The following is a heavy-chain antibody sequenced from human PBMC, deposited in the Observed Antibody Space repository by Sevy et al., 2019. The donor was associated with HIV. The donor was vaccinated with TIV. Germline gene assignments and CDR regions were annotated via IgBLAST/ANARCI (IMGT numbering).Heavy chain of an antibody. V-gene: IGHV3-30-3*01. CDR1: GFTFSSYA. CDR2: ISYDGSNK. J-gene: IGHJ4*02. CDR3: ARDRGLYATPSTGFDY. D-gene: IGHD2-8*01. Sequence: GGSLRLSCAASGFTFSSYAMHWVRQAPGKGLEWVAVISYDGSNKYYADSVKGRFTISRDNSKNTLYLQMNSLRAEDTAVYYCARDRGLYATPSTGFDYWGQGTLVTVSS.